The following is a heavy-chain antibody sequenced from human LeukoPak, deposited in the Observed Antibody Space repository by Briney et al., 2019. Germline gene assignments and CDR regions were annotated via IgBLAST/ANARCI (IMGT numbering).Heavy chain of an antibody. V-gene: IGHV1-8*01. D-gene: IGHD3-10*01. CDR1: GYTFTSYD. J-gene: IGHJ4*02. Sequence: ASVKVPCKASGYTFTSYDINWVRQATGQGLEWMGWMNPNSGNTGYAQKFQGRVTMTRDTSISTAYMELSSLRSEDTAVYYCARGRGVSLWFGELLSGDYWGQGTLVTVSS. CDR3: ARGRGVSLWFGELLSGDY. CDR2: MNPNSGNT.